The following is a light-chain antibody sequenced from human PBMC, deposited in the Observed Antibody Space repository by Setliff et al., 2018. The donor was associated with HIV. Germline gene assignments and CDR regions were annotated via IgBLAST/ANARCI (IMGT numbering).Light chain of an antibody. Sequence: VLTQPPSASGSPGQSVTISCTGTSSDVGGYNYVSWYQQHPGKAPKLMIYEVSKRPSGVPDRFSGSKSGNTASLTVSGLQAEDEADYYCSSYAGSNNLVFGGGTK. CDR2: EVS. V-gene: IGLV2-8*01. CDR3: SSYAGSNNLV. CDR1: SSDVGGYNY. J-gene: IGLJ2*01.